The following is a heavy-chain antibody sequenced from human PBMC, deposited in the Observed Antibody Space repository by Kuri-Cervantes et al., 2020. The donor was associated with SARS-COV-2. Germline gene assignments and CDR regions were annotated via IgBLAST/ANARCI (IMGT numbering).Heavy chain of an antibody. J-gene: IGHJ4*02. CDR2: INHSGST. V-gene: IGHV4-34*01. D-gene: IGHD3-3*01. CDR1: GGSFSGYY. CDR3: ARGLEWGCADY. Sequence: SQTLSLTCAVYGGSFSGYYWSWIRQPPGKGLEWIGEINHSGSTNYNPSLKSRVTISVDTSKNQFSLKLSSVTAADTAVYYCARGLEWGCADYWGQGTLVTVSS.